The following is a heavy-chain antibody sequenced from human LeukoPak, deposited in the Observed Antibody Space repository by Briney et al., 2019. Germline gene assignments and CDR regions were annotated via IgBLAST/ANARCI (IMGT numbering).Heavy chain of an antibody. D-gene: IGHD4-17*01. V-gene: IGHV3-15*04. Sequence: GGSLRLSCAGSGFTFSNAWMSWVRQAPGKGLEWVGRMESKSDGGSTDYAAPVKGRFTISRDDSKNTLFLQINSLNTEDTAVYYCTTLDGDYAPDYWGQGTLVTVSS. CDR2: MESKSDGGST. CDR1: GFTFSNAW. CDR3: TTLDGDYAPDY. J-gene: IGHJ4*02.